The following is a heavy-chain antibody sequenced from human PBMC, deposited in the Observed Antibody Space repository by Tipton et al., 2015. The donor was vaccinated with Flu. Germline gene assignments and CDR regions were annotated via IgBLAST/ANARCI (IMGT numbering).Heavy chain of an antibody. CDR1: GDSIASDYY. J-gene: IGHJ4*02. Sequence: TLSLTCSVSGDSIASDYYWGWIRQPPGKGLEWIGNIYHTGSTYYNPSLRSRVTMSVDTSKNQFSLKLRSVTAADTAVYYCARGTGDADTYFDSWGQGTLVTVSS. CDR2: IYHTGST. V-gene: IGHV4-38-2*02. CDR3: ARGTGDADTYFDS. D-gene: IGHD1-1*01.